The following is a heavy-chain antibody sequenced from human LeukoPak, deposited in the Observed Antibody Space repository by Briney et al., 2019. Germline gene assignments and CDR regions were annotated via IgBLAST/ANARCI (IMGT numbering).Heavy chain of an antibody. Sequence: SETLSLTCTVSGGSISSDYWSCIRQPPGKGLEWIGYINYSGSTNYNPSLKSRVTMSVDTSKNQFSLKLSSVTAADTAMYYCAREGRQDNVYVDHWGQGSLVTVSS. CDR1: GGSISSDY. CDR2: INYSGST. CDR3: AREGRQDNVYVDH. V-gene: IGHV4-59*01. J-gene: IGHJ4*02. D-gene: IGHD1-1*01.